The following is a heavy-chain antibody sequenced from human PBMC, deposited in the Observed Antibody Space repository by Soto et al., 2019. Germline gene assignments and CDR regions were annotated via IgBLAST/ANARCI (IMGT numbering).Heavy chain of an antibody. CDR1: GGSISSGDYY. V-gene: IGHV4-30-4*02. CDR2: IYYSGST. J-gene: IGHJ4*02. Sequence: SDTLSLSCTVSGGSISSGDYYWSWIRQPPGKGLEWIGYIYYSGSTYYNPSLKSRVTISVDTSKNQLSLKLNSVTAADTAVYYCARVARLGYGEFLYWGQG. D-gene: IGHD3-10*01. CDR3: ARVARLGYGEFLY.